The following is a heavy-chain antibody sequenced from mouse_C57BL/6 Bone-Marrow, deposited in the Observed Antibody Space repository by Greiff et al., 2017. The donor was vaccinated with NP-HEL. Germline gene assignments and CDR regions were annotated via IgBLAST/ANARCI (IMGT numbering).Heavy chain of an antibody. CDR2: IYPRCGNT. V-gene: IGHV1-81*01. CDR3: ARRGGGAPYFDY. Sequence: QVQLQQSGAELARPGASVKLSCKASGYTFTSYGISWVKQRTGQGLEWIGEIYPRCGNTYYNEKFKGKATLTADKSSSTAYMELRSLTSEDSAVYICARRGGGAPYFDYWGQGTTLTVSS. J-gene: IGHJ2*01. CDR1: GYTFTSYG.